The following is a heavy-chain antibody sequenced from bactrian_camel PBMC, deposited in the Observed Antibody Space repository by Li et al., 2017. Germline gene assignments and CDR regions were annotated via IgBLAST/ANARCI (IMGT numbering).Heavy chain of an antibody. V-gene: IGHV3S6*01. CDR3: AAEEGRWVGGDARQYSF. CDR2: LYTDGSAT. J-gene: IGHJ4*01. Sequence: HVQLVESGRGSVHPGGSLRLSCAASGYTYSTYSMGWFRRAPGKGREGVAALYTDGSATYCRQSVKGRFIISQGTDKQTVYLDMNILKPEDTAMYYCAAEEGRWVGGDARQYSFWGQGTQVTVS. D-gene: IGHD1*01. CDR1: GYTYSTYS.